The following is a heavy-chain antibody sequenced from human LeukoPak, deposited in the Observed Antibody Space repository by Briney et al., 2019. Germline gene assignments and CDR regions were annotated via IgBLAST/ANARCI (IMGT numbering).Heavy chain of an antibody. D-gene: IGHD6-19*01. V-gene: IGHV3-21*01. CDR3: ARDREVVGIAVAGTIFDY. CDR1: GFTFSSYS. J-gene: IGHJ4*02. CDR2: IGSSSSYI. Sequence: TSGGSLRLSCAASGFTFSSYSMNWVRQAPGKGLEWVSSIGSSSSYIYYADSVKGRFTISRDNAKNSLYLQMNSLRAEDTAVYYCARDREVVGIAVAGTIFDYWGQGTLVTVSS.